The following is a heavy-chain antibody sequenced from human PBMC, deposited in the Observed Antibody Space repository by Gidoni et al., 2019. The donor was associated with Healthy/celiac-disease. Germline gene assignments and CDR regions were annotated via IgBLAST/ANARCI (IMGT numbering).Heavy chain of an antibody. V-gene: IGHV3-30*18. Sequence: QVQLVESGGGVVQPGRSLRRSCEASGFTFSSYGLHWVRQDPGKGRGWVSVISYDGSNKVYADSVKGRFTISRDNSKNTLYLQMNSLRAEDTAVYYCAKAGRYFDWLLYAYLGQGTLVTVSS. CDR3: AKAGRYFDWLLYAY. J-gene: IGHJ4*02. D-gene: IGHD3-9*01. CDR2: ISYDGSNK. CDR1: GFTFSSYG.